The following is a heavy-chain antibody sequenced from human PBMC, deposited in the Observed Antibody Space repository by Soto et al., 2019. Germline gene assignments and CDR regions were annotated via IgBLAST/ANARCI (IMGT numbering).Heavy chain of an antibody. CDR1: GYTFTGYY. J-gene: IGHJ4*02. CDR3: ASAKTSGPGGGTTTSFDY. CDR2: INPNSGGT. V-gene: IGHV1-2*04. D-gene: IGHD1-26*01. Sequence: ASVNVSCKASGYTFTGYYMHWVRQAPGQGLEWMGWINPNSGGTNYAQKFQGWVTMTRDTSISTAYMELSRLRSDDTAVYYCASAKTSGPGGGTTTSFDYWGQGTLVTVSS.